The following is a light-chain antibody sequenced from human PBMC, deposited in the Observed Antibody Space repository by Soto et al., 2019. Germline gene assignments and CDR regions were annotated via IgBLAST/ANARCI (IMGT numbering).Light chain of an antibody. CDR1: SSNIGAGYD. CDR3: QSYDSSLSGHVV. J-gene: IGLJ2*01. V-gene: IGLV1-40*01. Sequence: QSVLTQPPSVSGAPGQRVTISCTGSSSNIGAGYDVHWYQHLPGTGPKLLIYGDTNRPSGVPDRFSGSKSGTSASLAITGLQSEDEADYCQSYDSSLSGHVVFGGGTKLTVL. CDR2: GDT.